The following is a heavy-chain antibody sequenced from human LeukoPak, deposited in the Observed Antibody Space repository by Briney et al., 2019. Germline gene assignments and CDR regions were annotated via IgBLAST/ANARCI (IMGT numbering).Heavy chain of an antibody. V-gene: IGHV4-59*01. Sequence: SETLSLTCTVSGGSISSYYWGWIRQPPGKGREWIGYIYYSGSTNYNPSLKSRVTISVDTSKNQFSLKLSSVTAADTAVYYCARAQWLRPNDAFDIWGQGTMVTVSS. CDR3: ARAQWLRPNDAFDI. CDR1: GGSISSYY. D-gene: IGHD5-12*01. CDR2: IYYSGST. J-gene: IGHJ3*02.